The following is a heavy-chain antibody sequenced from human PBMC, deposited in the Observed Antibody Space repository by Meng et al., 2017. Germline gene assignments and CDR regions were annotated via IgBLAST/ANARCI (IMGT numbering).Heavy chain of an antibody. Sequence: EVQWVESGGGLVQPGGSLRLSCAASGFTFNNYWMHWVRQVPGKGLVWVSRISGDGSITNYADSVKGRFTISRDNAKNTLYLQMNSLRPEDTAVYYCLDEAPRSDYWGQGSLVTASS. J-gene: IGHJ4*02. V-gene: IGHV3-74*01. CDR1: GFTFNNYW. CDR3: LDEAPRSDY. CDR2: ISGDGSIT. D-gene: IGHD1-1*01.